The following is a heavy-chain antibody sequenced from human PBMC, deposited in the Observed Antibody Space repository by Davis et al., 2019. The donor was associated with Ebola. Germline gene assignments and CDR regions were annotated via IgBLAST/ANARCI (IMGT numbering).Heavy chain of an antibody. Sequence: PGGSLRLSCAASGFTFSSYSMNWVRQAPGKGLEWVSSISSSSSYIYYADSVKGRFTISRDNAKNSLYLQMNSLRAEDTAVYYCARNRLRGDQGIDYWGQGTLVTVSS. CDR2: ISSSSSYI. V-gene: IGHV3-21*01. CDR3: ARNRLRGDQGIDY. CDR1: GFTFSSYS. J-gene: IGHJ4*02. D-gene: IGHD2-21*02.